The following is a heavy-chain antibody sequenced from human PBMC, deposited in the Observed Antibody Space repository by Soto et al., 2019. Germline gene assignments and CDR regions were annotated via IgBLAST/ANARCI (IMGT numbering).Heavy chain of an antibody. J-gene: IGHJ6*03. CDR2: IYYSGST. CDR1: GGSISSDY. D-gene: IGHD5-12*01. Sequence: SETLSLTCTVSGGSISSDYWSWVRQPPGKGVDWIGYIYYSGSTNYNPSLKSRVTISVDTSKNQFSLKLSSVTAADTAVYYCARLGATTRDSYYYYPYYMDVWGKGTTVTVSS. V-gene: IGHV4-59*08. CDR3: ARLGATTRDSYYYYPYYMDV.